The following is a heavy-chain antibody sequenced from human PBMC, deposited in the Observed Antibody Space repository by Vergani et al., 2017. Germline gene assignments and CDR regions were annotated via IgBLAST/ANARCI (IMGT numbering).Heavy chain of an antibody. J-gene: IGHJ5*02. CDR3: ARDLT. Sequence: EVQLVESGGGLVKPGGSLRLSCAASGFSFSSYSMNWVRQAPGKGLEWVASISGSSSYVFYRDSVEGRFTITRDNAKKSVYLQMNSLRAEDTAMYFCARDLTWGQGTLVTVSS. CDR2: ISGSSSYV. V-gene: IGHV3-21*02. CDR1: GFSFSSYS.